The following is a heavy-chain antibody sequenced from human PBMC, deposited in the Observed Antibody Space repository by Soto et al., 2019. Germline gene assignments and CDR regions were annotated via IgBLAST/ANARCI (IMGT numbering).Heavy chain of an antibody. Sequence: EVQLVESGGGLVKPGVSLRLSCAASGFTFTNAWINSVRQAPGKGLEWVGRIKSKTDGGTADYAAPVKGRFTISRDDSRTTLYLQMNSLKAEDTAVYYCTPGGVSAAAKGYYYYALDVWGQGTTVIVSS. CDR3: TPGGVSAAAKGYYYYALDV. V-gene: IGHV3-15*07. D-gene: IGHD2-2*01. CDR2: IKSKTDGGTA. J-gene: IGHJ6*02. CDR1: GFTFTNAW.